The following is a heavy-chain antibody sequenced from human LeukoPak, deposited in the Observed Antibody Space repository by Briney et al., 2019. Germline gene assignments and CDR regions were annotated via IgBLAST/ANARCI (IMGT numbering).Heavy chain of an antibody. V-gene: IGHV3-7*01. J-gene: IGHJ5*01. D-gene: IGHD3-3*01. CDR2: INQDGSEK. CDR1: GFTLYSYW. CDR3: TRDGSGWSDS. Sequence: PGGSLRLSCVVSGFTLYSYWMSWVRQAPGKGPEWVANINQDGSEKYYVDSVKGRFSISRDNAKNSLYLQMNNLRAEDTAVYFCTRDGSGWSDSWGQGTLVTVSS.